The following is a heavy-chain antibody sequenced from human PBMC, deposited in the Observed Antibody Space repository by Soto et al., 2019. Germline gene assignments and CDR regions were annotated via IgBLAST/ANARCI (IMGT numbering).Heavy chain of an antibody. D-gene: IGHD2-15*01. V-gene: IGHV3-30*04. J-gene: IGHJ4*02. Sequence: GSLRLSCAASGFTFSGHAMHWVRQAPGKGLDWVAAISTDGRYRVYADSVTGRFTVSRDNFKNTVDLQRDSLRVEDTAMYKCGKDVAVRPTPGTIDYWGQGTQVTVSS. CDR2: ISTDGRYR. CDR3: GKDVAVRPTPGTIDY. CDR1: GFTFSGHA.